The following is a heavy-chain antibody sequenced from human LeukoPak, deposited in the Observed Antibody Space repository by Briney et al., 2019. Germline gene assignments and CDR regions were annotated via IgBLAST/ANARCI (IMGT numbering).Heavy chain of an antibody. V-gene: IGHV4-59*12. CDR2: IYYSGST. Sequence: SETLSLTCAVYGGSFSGYYWSWIRQPPGKGLEWIGYIYYSGSTNYNPSLKSRVTISVDTSKNQFSLKLSSVTAADTAVYYCARVLAAAGNNWFDPWGQGTLVTVSS. CDR1: GGSFSGYY. J-gene: IGHJ5*02. CDR3: ARVLAAAGNNWFDP. D-gene: IGHD6-13*01.